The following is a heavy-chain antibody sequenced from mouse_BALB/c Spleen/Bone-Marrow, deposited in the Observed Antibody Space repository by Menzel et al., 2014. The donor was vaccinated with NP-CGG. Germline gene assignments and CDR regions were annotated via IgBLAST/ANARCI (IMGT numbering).Heavy chain of an antibody. J-gene: IGHJ4*01. CDR2: INPGSGGI. CDR3: ARSIYDGYSEAMDY. Sequence: QVQLKDSGTDLVRPGTSVKVSCKASGYAFTNYLIEWIKQRPGQGLEWIGVINPGSGGINYNERFKGKATLTADKSSSTGYMQLSSLTSDDSAVYFCARSIYDGYSEAMDYWGQGTSVTVSS. D-gene: IGHD2-3*01. CDR1: GYAFTNYL. V-gene: IGHV1-54*03.